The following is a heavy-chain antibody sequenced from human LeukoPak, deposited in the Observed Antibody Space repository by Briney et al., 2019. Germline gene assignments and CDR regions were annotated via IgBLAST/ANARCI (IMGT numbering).Heavy chain of an antibody. J-gene: IGHJ5*02. D-gene: IGHD2-2*01. V-gene: IGHV4-39*01. CDR1: GGSISRSDYY. CDR3: ARYQTYTMEDP. CDR2: IYYTGNT. Sequence: SETLSLTCTVSGGSISRSDYYWGWIRQPPGKGLEWIGNIYYTGNTHYNPSLKSRVTIAADTSKNQFSLKLSSVSAADTAVYYCARYQTYTMEDPWGQGTLVTVSS.